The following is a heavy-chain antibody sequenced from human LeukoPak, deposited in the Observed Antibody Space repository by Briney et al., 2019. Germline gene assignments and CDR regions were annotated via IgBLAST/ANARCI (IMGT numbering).Heavy chain of an antibody. D-gene: IGHD3-16*01. CDR1: GGSIRSYY. CDR2: IFYSGST. V-gene: IGHV4-59*08. Sequence: SETLSLTCTVSGGSIRSYYWSWIRQPPGKGLEWIGYIFYSGSTNYNPSLKSRVTISVETSKNQFSLKLNSVAAADTAVYYCARLLSPTAYTTLYYFDYWGQGTLVTVSS. CDR3: ARLLSPTAYTTLYYFDY. J-gene: IGHJ4*02.